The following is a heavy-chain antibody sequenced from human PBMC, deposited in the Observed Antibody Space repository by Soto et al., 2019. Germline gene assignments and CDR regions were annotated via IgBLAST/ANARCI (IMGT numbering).Heavy chain of an antibody. J-gene: IGHJ6*02. CDR2: IYHRGST. V-gene: IGHV4-30-2*01. CDR1: GGSISSGGYS. Sequence: SETLSLTCAVSGGSISSGGYSWSWIRQPPWNGLEWIGYIYHRGSTYYNPSLKSRVTISVDRSKNQFSLKLSSVTAAGTAVYYCGRGGPSLYYYYGMDVWGQGTTVTVSS. CDR3: GRGGPSLYYYYGMDV. D-gene: IGHD6-25*01.